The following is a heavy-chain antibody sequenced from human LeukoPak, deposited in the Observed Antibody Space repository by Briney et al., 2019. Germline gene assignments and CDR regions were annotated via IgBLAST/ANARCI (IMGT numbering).Heavy chain of an antibody. CDR2: ISSSGSTI. D-gene: IGHD3-22*01. CDR1: GFTFSDYY. Sequence: KSGGSLRLSCAASGFTFSDYYMSWIRQAPGKGLEWVSYISSSGSTIYYADSVKGRFTSSRDNVKNSLYLQMNSLRAEDTAVYYCARDLRVWVGVNPTFDYWGQGTLVTVSS. J-gene: IGHJ4*02. V-gene: IGHV3-11*04. CDR3: ARDLRVWVGVNPTFDY.